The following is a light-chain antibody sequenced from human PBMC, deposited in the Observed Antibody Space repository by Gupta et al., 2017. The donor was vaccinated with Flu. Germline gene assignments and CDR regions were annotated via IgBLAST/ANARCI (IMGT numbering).Light chain of an antibody. CDR1: QSFLYSSNNKNY. CDR3: QQYSSIPLT. J-gene: IGKJ4*01. V-gene: IGKV4-1*01. Sequence: TCKSSQSFLYSSNNKNYLAWYQQKPGQPPKLLLYWASTRESCVPDRFSGSGSGTDFTLTISSLQAEDVAVYYCQQYSSIPLTFGGGTKVEIK. CDR2: WAS.